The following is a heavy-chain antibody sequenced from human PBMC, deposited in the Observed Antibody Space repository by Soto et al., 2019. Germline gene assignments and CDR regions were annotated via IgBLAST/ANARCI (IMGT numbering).Heavy chain of an antibody. CDR3: ARDAAPTLNYPHGMDV. V-gene: IGHV6-1*01. D-gene: IGHD1-7*01. CDR2: TLYRSSKWYN. J-gene: IGHJ6*02. CDR1: GDSVSTNIAA. Sequence: QVQLQQSGPGLVKPSQTLSLTCAISGDSVSTNIAAWSWIRQSPSRGLEWLGRTLYRSSKWYNEYAVSVKSRMTINPDTSKNQFSLQLNSVTPDDTAVYYCARDAAPTLNYPHGMDVWGQGTAVTVSS.